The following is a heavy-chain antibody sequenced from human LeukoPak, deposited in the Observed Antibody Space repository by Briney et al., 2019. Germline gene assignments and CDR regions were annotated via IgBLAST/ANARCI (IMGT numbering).Heavy chain of an antibody. CDR1: GGSFSGYY. CDR2: INHSGST. J-gene: IGHJ4*02. CDR3: ARGDVSSGGSSPRNFDY. D-gene: IGHD4-23*01. Sequence: SETLSLTCAVYGGSFSGYYWSWIRQPPGKGLEWIGEINHSGSTNYNPSLKSRVTISVDTSKNQFSLKLSSVTAADTAVYYYARGDVSSGGSSPRNFDYGGKGTLVPVSS. V-gene: IGHV4-34*01.